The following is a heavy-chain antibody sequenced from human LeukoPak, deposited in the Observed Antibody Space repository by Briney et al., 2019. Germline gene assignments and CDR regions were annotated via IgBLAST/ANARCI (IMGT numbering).Heavy chain of an antibody. CDR1: GFTFSNYA. D-gene: IGHD6-13*01. V-gene: IGHV3-64*01. CDR2: ISSNGVTT. J-gene: IGHJ3*02. Sequence: GGSLRLSCTASGFTFSNYAMHWVRQAPGKGLEYVSAISSNGVTTYYANSVKGRFTISRDNSKNTLYLQMGGLRADDKAVYYCARDRGSSSWTDVFDIWGQGTMVTVSS. CDR3: ARDRGSSSWTDVFDI.